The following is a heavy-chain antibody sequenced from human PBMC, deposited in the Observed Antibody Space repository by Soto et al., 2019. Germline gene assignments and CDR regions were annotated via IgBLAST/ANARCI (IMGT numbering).Heavy chain of an antibody. D-gene: IGHD6-19*01. CDR2: ISAYNGNT. CDR3: ARNSSGWYYFAY. J-gene: IGHJ4*02. V-gene: IGHV1-18*01. Sequence: GQGLEWMGRISAYNGNTNYAEKLQGSVTMTTDTSTSTAYMELRSLRSDDTAVYYCARNSSGWYYFAYWGQGTPVPVSS.